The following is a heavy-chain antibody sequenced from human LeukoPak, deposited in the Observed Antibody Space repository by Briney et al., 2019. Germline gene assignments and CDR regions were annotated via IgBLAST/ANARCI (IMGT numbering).Heavy chain of an antibody. CDR2: ISGSGSST. Sequence: GGSLRLSCAASGFTFSSYAMSWVRQAPGKGLEWVSAISGSGSSTYYADSVKGRFTISRDNSKNTLYLQMNSLRAEDTAVYYCAKDRDYVWGSYRYAPPPLNWGQGTLVTVSS. V-gene: IGHV3-23*01. CDR1: GFTFSSYA. J-gene: IGHJ4*02. CDR3: AKDRDYVWGSYRYAPPPLN. D-gene: IGHD3-16*02.